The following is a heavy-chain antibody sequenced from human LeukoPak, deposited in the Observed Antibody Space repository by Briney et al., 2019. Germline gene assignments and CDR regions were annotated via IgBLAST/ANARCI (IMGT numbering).Heavy chain of an antibody. Sequence: PSETLSLTCTVSGGSISNYYWSWIRQPPGKGLEWIGYIYYSGSTNYNPSLKSRVTISVDTSKNQFSLKLSSVTAADTAVYYCARAKRYSYAPSGMDVWGQGTTVTVSS. V-gene: IGHV4-59*01. D-gene: IGHD5-18*01. CDR1: GGSISNYY. CDR3: ARAKRYSYAPSGMDV. J-gene: IGHJ6*02. CDR2: IYYSGST.